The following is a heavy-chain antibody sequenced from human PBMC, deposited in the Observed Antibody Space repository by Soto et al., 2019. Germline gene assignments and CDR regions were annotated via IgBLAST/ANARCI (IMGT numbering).Heavy chain of an antibody. V-gene: IGHV4-31*03. CDR1: GESITSGGYY. Sequence: VQLQESGPGLVKPSQTLSLTCTVSGESITSGGYYLTWIRQHPGKDLEWIGYISFRGSTSYNPSLESRVTISTYTSENQFSLQLTSVTAADTAVYYCARGYCSTTACYSGYDYWGQGTLVTVSS. J-gene: IGHJ4*02. CDR2: ISFRGST. D-gene: IGHD2-2*01. CDR3: ARGYCSTTACYSGYDY.